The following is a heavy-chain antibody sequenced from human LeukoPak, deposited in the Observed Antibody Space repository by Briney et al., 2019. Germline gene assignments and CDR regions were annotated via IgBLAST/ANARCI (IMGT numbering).Heavy chain of an antibody. J-gene: IGHJ6*03. Sequence: ASVKVSCKASGYTFTSYDINWVRQATGQGLEWMGWTNPNSGNTGYAQKFQGSVTITRNTSISTAYMELSSLRSKDTAVYYCARGPAEGGYYAGYYMDVWGKGTTVTVSS. D-gene: IGHD3-3*01. CDR2: TNPNSGNT. V-gene: IGHV1-8*03. CDR1: GYTFTSYD. CDR3: ARGPAEGGYYAGYYMDV.